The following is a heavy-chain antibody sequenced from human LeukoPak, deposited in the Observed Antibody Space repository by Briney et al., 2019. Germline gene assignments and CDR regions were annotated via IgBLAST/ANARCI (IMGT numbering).Heavy chain of an antibody. CDR3: ARGIYGGNSPLVDY. Sequence: ASVKVSCKASGYTFTDYYLHWVRQAPGQGLEWMGWINPKSGGTNYPQKFQGRVTMTRDTSISTAYMELSRLRSDDTAVYYCARGIYGGNSPLVDYWGQGTLVTVSS. CDR2: INPKSGGT. V-gene: IGHV1-2*02. CDR1: GYTFTDYY. J-gene: IGHJ4*02. D-gene: IGHD4-23*01.